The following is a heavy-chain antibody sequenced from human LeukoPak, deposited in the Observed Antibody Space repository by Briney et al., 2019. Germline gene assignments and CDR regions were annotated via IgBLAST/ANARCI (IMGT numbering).Heavy chain of an antibody. V-gene: IGHV3-21*01. J-gene: IGHJ4*02. CDR3: ARGREGYNHEFLY. CDR2: ISSRSSYI. CDR1: GFTFSTYT. Sequence: PGGSLRLSCAASGFTFSTYTMNWVRQAPGKGLEWVSSISSRSSYIYYADSVKGRFTISRDNAKNSLYLQMNSLRAEDTAVYYCARGREGYNHEFLYWGLGTLVAVSS. D-gene: IGHD5-24*01.